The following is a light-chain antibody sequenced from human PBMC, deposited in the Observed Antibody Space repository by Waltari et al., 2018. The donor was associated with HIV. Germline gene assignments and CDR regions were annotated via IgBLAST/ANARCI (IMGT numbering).Light chain of an antibody. J-gene: IGLJ2*01. CDR3: GTWDSSLSAVV. CDR1: SPNIGNNY. V-gene: IGLV1-51*01. Sequence: QSVLTQPPSVSAAPGQKVTISCSGSSPNIGNNYVSWYQQRPGTAPKLLIYDNKERPSGIPDRFSGSKSGTSATLGITGLQTGDEADYYCGTWDSSLSAVVFGGGTKLTVL. CDR2: DNK.